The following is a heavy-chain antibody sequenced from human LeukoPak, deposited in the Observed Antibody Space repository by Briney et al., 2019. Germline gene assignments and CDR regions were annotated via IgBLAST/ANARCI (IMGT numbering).Heavy chain of an antibody. CDR2: YYYSGNT. J-gene: IGHJ3*02. CDR3: ARGGVYSSGWYRLAFDI. D-gene: IGHD6-19*01. Sequence: SETLSLTCTVSGGSISSYYWSWIRQPPGKGLEWIGYYYYSGNTNYNPSLKSRVTILVDTSKNEFSLQLNSVTPEDTAVYYCARGGVYSSGWYRLAFDIWGQGTMVTVSS. CDR1: GGSISSYY. V-gene: IGHV4-59*12.